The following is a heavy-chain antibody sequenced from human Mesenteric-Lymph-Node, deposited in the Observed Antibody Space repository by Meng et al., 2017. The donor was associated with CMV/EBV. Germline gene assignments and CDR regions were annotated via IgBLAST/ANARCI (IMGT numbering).Heavy chain of an antibody. CDR2: INPNSGGT. J-gene: IGHJ5*02. V-gene: IGHV1-2*06. CDR1: GYTFTAYY. CDR3: ARGKNWFDP. Sequence: ASVKVSCKASGYTFTAYYIHWVRQAPGQGLEWMGRINPNSGGTNYAQKFQGRVTMTRDTSINTAYMELSRLRSDDKAVYYCARGKNWFDPWGQGTLVTVSS.